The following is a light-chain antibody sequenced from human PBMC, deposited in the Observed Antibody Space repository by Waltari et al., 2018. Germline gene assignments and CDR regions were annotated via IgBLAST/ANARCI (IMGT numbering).Light chain of an antibody. J-gene: IGKJ1*01. CDR2: KVS. V-gene: IGKV2-30*02. CDR3: MQGTHWPRT. CDR1: QSLVHSDGNTY. Sequence: DVVMTQSPLSLPVTLGQPASISCRSSQSLVHSDGNTYLNWFLQRPGQSPRRLIYKVSDRDSGVPDRFSGSGSGTDFTLKISRVEAEDVGVYYCMQGTHWPRTFGQGTKVEIK.